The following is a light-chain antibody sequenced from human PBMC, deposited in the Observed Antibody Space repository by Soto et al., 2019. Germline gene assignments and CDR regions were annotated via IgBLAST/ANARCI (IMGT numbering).Light chain of an antibody. CDR3: QQYNKWPLIT. V-gene: IGKV3-15*01. Sequence: EIVLTQSPATLSLSPGERGTLSCRASQSLSINLAWYQQKPGQAPRLLIFDASTRATGIPDRFSGSGSGTEFTLTISGLQSEDFAIYYCQQYNKWPLITFGQGTRLEVK. CDR2: DAS. CDR1: QSLSIN. J-gene: IGKJ5*01.